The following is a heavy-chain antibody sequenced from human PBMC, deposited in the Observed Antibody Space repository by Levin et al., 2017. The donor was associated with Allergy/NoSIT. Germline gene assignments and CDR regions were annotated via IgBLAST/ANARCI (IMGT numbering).Heavy chain of an antibody. CDR1: GFTFSSHD. V-gene: IGHV3-23*01. CDR2: ISGSGGST. Sequence: GGSLRLSCAASGFTFSSHDMSWVRQAPGKGLEWVSIISGSGGSTYYADSVKGRFTISRDNSKNTLFLQMNSLRAEDTAVYYCAKDRNTGLFRIRTLLYFDYWGQGTLVTVSS. D-gene: IGHD2/OR15-2a*01. CDR3: AKDRNTGLFRIRTLLYFDY. J-gene: IGHJ4*02.